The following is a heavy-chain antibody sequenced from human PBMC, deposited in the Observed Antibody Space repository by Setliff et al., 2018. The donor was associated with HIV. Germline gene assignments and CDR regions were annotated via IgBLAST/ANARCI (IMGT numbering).Heavy chain of an antibody. CDR2: IYSTGHT. D-gene: IGHD1-1*01. J-gene: IGHJ3*01. CDR1: SYSITDGNY. Sequence: SETLSLTCLVFSYSITDGNYWAWIRQSPGKGLEWIGSIYSTGHTYYNPSLRSRVTISVDRSKDQFSLKLNSMTAADTARYYCAREAMEGAFDLWGQGTMVTV. V-gene: IGHV4-38-2*02. CDR3: AREAMEGAFDL.